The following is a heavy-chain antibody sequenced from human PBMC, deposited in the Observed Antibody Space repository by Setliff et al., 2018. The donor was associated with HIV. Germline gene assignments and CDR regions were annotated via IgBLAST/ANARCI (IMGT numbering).Heavy chain of an antibody. CDR2: IYTSGST. CDR1: GDSISNYY. Sequence: NPSETLSLTCTVSGDSISNYYWSWIRQPAGKGLEWIGRIYTSGSTNYNPSLKSRVTMSVDTSKNQFSLKLSSVTAADTAVYYCARLRYSVFDYWGHGTLVTVSS. V-gene: IGHV4-4*07. D-gene: IGHD3-9*01. J-gene: IGHJ4*01. CDR3: ARLRYSVFDY.